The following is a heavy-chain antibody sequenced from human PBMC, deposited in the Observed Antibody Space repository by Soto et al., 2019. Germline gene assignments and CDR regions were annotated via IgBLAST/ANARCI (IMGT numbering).Heavy chain of an antibody. J-gene: IGHJ6*02. CDR3: GRDPNAGGVAV. D-gene: IGHD2-15*01. CDR1: DVSISNHY. CDR2: IYNNGFT. Sequence: ETLSLTCSGSDVSISNHYLNWILQSPGKGLEWIGYIYNNGFTNYSPSLRSRVTISVDMSKNQFSLKLTSVTAADTAVEFCGRDPNAGGVAVWAQGASVPVSS. V-gene: IGHV4-59*11.